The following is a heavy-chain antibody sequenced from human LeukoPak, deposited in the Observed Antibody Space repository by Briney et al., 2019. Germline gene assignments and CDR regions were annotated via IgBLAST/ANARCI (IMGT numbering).Heavy chain of an antibody. CDR2: INAGNGNT. CDR1: GYTFTSYA. J-gene: IGHJ4*02. Sequence: GASVKVSCKASGYTFTSYAMHWVRQAPGQRLEWMGWINAGNGNTKYSQEFQGRVTITRGTSASTAYMELSSLRSEDTAVYYCARPSIAAAGISFDYWGQGTLVTVSS. D-gene: IGHD6-13*01. CDR3: ARPSIAAAGISFDY. V-gene: IGHV1-3*01.